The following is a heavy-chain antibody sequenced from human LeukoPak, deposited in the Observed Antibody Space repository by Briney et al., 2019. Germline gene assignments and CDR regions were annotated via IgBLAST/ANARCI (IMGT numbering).Heavy chain of an antibody. J-gene: IGHJ5*02. Sequence: GGSLRLSCAASGFTFSSYSMNWVRQAPGKGLEWVSSISSSSSYIYYADSVKGRFTISRDNAKNSLYLQMNSLRAEDTAVYYCAREYLDRTPPFDPWGQGTLVTVSS. V-gene: IGHV3-21*01. CDR3: AREYLDRTPPFDP. D-gene: IGHD3-9*01. CDR1: GFTFSSYS. CDR2: ISSSSSYI.